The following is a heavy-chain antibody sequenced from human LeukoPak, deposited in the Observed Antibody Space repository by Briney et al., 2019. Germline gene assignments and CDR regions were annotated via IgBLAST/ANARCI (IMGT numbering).Heavy chain of an antibody. CDR3: ARTRYYYNSRSYGAPYYFDY. CDR2: IYYSGNT. CDR1: GVSISSSNSY. Sequence: SETLSLTCTVSGVSISSSNSYWGWIRQPPGKGLEWIGSIYYSGNTYHNASLKSQVSISIDTSKNQFSLRLTSVTAADTAVYYCARTRYYYNSRSYGAPYYFDYWGQGTLVTVSS. D-gene: IGHD3-10*01. V-gene: IGHV4-39*01. J-gene: IGHJ4*02.